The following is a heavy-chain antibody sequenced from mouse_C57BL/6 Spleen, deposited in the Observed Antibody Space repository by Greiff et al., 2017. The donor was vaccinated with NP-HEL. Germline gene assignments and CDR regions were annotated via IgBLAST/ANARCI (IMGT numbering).Heavy chain of an antibody. V-gene: IGHV1-81*01. D-gene: IGHD2-1*01. CDR2: IYPRSGNT. CDR1: GYTFTSYG. CDR3: ALYGNYDAMDY. Sequence: VKLVESGAELARPGALVKLSCKASGYTFTSYGISWVKQRTGQGLEWIGEIYPRSGNTYYNEKFKGKATLTADKSSSTAYMELRSLTSEDSAVYFCALYGNYDAMDYWGQGTSVTVSS. J-gene: IGHJ4*01.